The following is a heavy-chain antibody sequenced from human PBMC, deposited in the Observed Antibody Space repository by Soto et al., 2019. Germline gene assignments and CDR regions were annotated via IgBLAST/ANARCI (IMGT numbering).Heavy chain of an antibody. Sequence: SETLSLTCTVSCGSVNSGGYYWSWIRQPPGKGLEWIGFIFYNGGTSYNPSLGSRVTISADTSKTLFSLNLNFVTAADTAVYYCARGDHGPRRFYFDTWGQGTLVTVSS. D-gene: IGHD2-8*01. CDR3: ARGDHGPRRFYFDT. V-gene: IGHV4-61*03. J-gene: IGHJ4*02. CDR2: IFYNGGT. CDR1: CGSVNSGGYY.